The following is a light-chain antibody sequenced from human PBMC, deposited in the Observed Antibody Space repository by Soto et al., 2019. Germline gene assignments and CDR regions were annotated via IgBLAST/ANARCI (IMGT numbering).Light chain of an antibody. CDR2: DTS. V-gene: IGKV3-11*01. J-gene: IGKJ1*01. Sequence: EIVLTQSPATLSLSPGERATISCRASQSVSSYLAWYQQRPGQAPRLLIYDTSNRATGIPARFSGSGSGTDLTLTISSLEPEDFAVYYCKQRQNWPWTFGQGTKVEIK. CDR3: KQRQNWPWT. CDR1: QSVSSY.